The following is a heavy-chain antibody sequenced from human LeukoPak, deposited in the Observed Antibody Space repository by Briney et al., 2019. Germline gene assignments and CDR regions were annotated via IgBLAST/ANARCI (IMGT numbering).Heavy chain of an antibody. CDR3: ARTFCSSTSCYESDAFDI. CDR1: GGSMSSGRHY. CDR2: IYTSGST. Sequence: SETLSLTCTVSGGSMSSGRHYWSWIRQPAGKGLEWIGRIYTSGSTNYNPSLKSRVTMSVDTSKNQFSLKLSSVTAADTAVYYCARTFCSSTSCYESDAFDIWGQGTMVTVSS. D-gene: IGHD2-2*01. J-gene: IGHJ3*02. V-gene: IGHV4-61*02.